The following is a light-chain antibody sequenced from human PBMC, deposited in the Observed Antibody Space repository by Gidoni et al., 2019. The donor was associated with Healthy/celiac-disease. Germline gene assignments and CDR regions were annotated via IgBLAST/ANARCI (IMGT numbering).Light chain of an antibody. Sequence: DIVMTQSPLSLPVTPGEPASIACRSSQRLLHRNGYNYLDWYLQKPGPSRQLLLYLGSNRAARVPDRCSGSGSGTDFTLKSSRVEDEDVGVYYWKQGRQTPSFGQGTKVEIK. J-gene: IGKJ1*01. CDR2: LGS. CDR1: QRLLHRNGYNY. V-gene: IGKV2-28*01. CDR3: KQGRQTPS.